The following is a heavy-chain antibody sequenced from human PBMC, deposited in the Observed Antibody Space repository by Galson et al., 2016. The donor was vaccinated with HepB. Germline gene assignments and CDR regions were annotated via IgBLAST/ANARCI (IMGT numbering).Heavy chain of an antibody. CDR1: GFTFDDYA. CDR3: ARDIPGGSGFYPLFEH. CDR2: VSWTSDII. V-gene: IGHV3-9*01. J-gene: IGHJ4*02. Sequence: SLRLSCAASGFTFDDYAMHWVRQAPGKGLEWVSGVSWTSDIIGYADSVKGRFTISRDNAKNSLYLQMNSLKTEDTALYFCARDIPGGSGFYPLFEHWGQGTLVTVSS. D-gene: IGHD3-3*01.